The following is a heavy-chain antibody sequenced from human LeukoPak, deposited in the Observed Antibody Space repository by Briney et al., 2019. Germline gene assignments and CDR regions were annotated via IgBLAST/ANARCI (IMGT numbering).Heavy chain of an antibody. CDR1: GYTFTGYY. J-gene: IGHJ4*02. Sequence: ASVKVSCKASGYTFTGYYMHWVRRAPGQGLEWMGWINPNSGGTNYAQKFQGRVTMTRDTSISTAYMELSRLRSDDTAVYYCARDQGFWSGYYFDYWGQGTLVTVSS. CDR2: INPNSGGT. D-gene: IGHD3-3*01. V-gene: IGHV1-2*02. CDR3: ARDQGFWSGYYFDY.